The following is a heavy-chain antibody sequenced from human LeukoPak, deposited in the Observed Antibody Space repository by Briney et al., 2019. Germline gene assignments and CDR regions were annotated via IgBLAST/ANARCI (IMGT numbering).Heavy chain of an antibody. CDR2: ISGSGDST. J-gene: IGHJ5*02. CDR3: AKGKNLWFGELDTDTKP. CDR1: GFTFSSYG. D-gene: IGHD3-10*01. V-gene: IGHV3-23*01. Sequence: WGSLRLSCAASGFTFSSYGMSWVRQAPGKGLEWVSAISGSGDSTYYADSVKGRFTISRDNSKNTLYLQMNSLRAEDTAVYYCAKGKNLWFGELDTDTKPWGQGTLVTVSS.